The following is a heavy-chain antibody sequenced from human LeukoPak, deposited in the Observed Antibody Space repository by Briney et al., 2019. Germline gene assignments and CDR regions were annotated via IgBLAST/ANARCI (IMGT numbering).Heavy chain of an antibody. V-gene: IGHV3-66*04. CDR1: GFTVSSNY. J-gene: IGHJ4*02. CDR3: ASQSGSYSFDY. D-gene: IGHD1-26*01. CDR2: IYSGGST. Sequence: GGSLRLSCAASGFTVSSNYMSWVRQAPGKGLEWVSVIYSGGSTYYADSVKGRFTISRDNSKNTLYLQMNSLRAEDTAVYYCASQSGSYSFDYWGQGTLVTVSS.